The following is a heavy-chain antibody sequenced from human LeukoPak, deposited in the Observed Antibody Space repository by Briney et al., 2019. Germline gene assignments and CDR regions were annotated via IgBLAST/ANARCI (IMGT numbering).Heavy chain of an antibody. J-gene: IGHJ4*02. Sequence: GESLRLSCAASGFTFNYFWMHWDRQVPGKVMVWDSAINNDGTATYYADSVKGRFTISRDNAKNTVYLQLIGLRAEDTTVYYCVTVSEYWGQGTLVIVSS. V-gene: IGHV3-74*01. CDR1: GFTFNYFW. CDR3: VTVSEY. CDR2: INNDGTAT.